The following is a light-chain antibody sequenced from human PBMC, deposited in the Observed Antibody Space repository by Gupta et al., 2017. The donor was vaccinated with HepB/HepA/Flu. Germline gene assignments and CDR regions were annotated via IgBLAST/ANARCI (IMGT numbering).Light chain of an antibody. CDR2: WAS. Sequence: DIVMTQSPDSLAVSLGERATFNCKSSQSVLYSSNNKNYLAWYQQKPGQPPKLLIYWASTRESGVPDRFRGSGSGTXFTLTIXSLQAEDVAVYYCQQYYSAPNTFGXGTGLEIK. V-gene: IGKV4-1*01. CDR1: QSVLYSSNNKNY. CDR3: QQYYSAPNT. J-gene: IGKJ4*01.